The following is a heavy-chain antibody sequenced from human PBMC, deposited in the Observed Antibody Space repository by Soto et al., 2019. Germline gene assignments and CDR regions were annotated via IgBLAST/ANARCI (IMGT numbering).Heavy chain of an antibody. D-gene: IGHD4-17*01. V-gene: IGHV3-23*01. CDR3: AHPRGYGVFDAYDI. CDR2: LTPSGGET. CDR1: GFTFSTYA. Sequence: GGSLRLSCEASGFTFSTYAMSWVRQAPGKGLEWVSALTPSGGETFYADSVKGRFTISRDNSMNAVYLQMNSLRIEDTAVYYCAHPRGYGVFDAYDIWGQGTMVTVSS. J-gene: IGHJ3*02.